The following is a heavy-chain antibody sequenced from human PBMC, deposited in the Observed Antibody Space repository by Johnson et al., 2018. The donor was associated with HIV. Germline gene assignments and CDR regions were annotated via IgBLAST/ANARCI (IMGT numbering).Heavy chain of an antibody. J-gene: IGHJ3*02. D-gene: IGHD7-27*01. V-gene: IGHV3-30*03. CDR1: GFTFDDHG. CDR3: ARSPLTGDSRGAFDI. Sequence: QVQLVESGGGVVRPGGSLRLSCAASGFTFDDHGMSWVRQAPGKGLEWVAFIPYDGSNQLYADSVKGRFTISRDNSKNTLYLQMNSLRAEDTAVYYCARSPLTGDSRGAFDIWGQGTMVTVSS. CDR2: IPYDGSNQ.